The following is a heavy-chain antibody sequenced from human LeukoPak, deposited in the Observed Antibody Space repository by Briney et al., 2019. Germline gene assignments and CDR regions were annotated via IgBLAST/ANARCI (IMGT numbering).Heavy chain of an antibody. CDR2: IYYSGNT. V-gene: IGHV4-39*07. J-gene: IGHJ3*02. CDR3: ASVFSPNAFDI. CDR1: GGSISSSRYY. D-gene: IGHD3-9*01. Sequence: SETLSLTCTVSGGSISSSRYYWGWIRQPTGKGLEWIGNIYYSGNTYYNPSLKSRVTISVDTSKNQFSLKLNSVTAADTAVYYCASVFSPNAFDIWGQGTMVTVSS.